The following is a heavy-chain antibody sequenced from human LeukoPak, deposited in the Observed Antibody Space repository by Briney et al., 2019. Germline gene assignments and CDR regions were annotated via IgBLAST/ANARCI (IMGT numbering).Heavy chain of an antibody. Sequence: SETLSLTCTVSGGAIGTYHWSWIRQPPGEGLEWIGYVADSGITNYDPSLESRVTISADASTNQVSLRLTSVTAADTAVYYCARHRSPYYDGLGVWGQGTTVTVSS. V-gene: IGHV4-59*08. CDR3: ARHRSPYYDGLGV. CDR1: GGAIGTYH. D-gene: IGHD3-16*01. CDR2: VADSGIT. J-gene: IGHJ6*02.